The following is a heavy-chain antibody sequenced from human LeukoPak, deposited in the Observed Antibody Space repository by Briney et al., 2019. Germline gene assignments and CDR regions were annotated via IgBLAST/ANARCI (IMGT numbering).Heavy chain of an antibody. V-gene: IGHV3-74*01. Sequence: GGSLRLSCAASGFTFSSYWMHWVRQAPGKGLVWVSRIDSDGSSTSYADSVKGRFTISRDNSKNTLYLQMNSLRAEDTAVYYCANSPVEMATIFHDYWGQGTLVTVSS. D-gene: IGHD5-24*01. CDR2: IDSDGSST. CDR1: GFTFSSYW. J-gene: IGHJ4*02. CDR3: ANSPVEMATIFHDY.